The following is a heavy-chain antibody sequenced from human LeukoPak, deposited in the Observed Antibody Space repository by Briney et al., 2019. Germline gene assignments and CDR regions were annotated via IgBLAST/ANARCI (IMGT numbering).Heavy chain of an antibody. Sequence: GGSLRLSCAASGFTFTDYYMSWIRQAPGKGLEWVSYISSSGTTIFYADSVKGRFTISRDNAKNSLYLQMNGLRAEDTAVYYCARDAMTVVVGAFDIWGQGTMLTVSS. V-gene: IGHV3-11*01. J-gene: IGHJ3*02. D-gene: IGHD3-22*01. CDR1: GFTFTDYY. CDR3: ARDAMTVVVGAFDI. CDR2: ISSSGTTI.